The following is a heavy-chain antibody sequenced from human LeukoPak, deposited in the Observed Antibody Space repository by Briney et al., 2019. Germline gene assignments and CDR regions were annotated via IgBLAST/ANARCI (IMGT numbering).Heavy chain of an antibody. Sequence: GGSLRLSCAASGFTFSSYAMSWVRQAPGKGLERVSAISGSGGSTYYADSVKGRFTISRDNSKNTLYLQMNSLRAEDTAVYYCAKEPHASILWWPHGEVDYWGQGTLVTVSS. CDR3: AKEPHASILWWPHGEVDY. CDR1: GFTFSSYA. J-gene: IGHJ4*02. D-gene: IGHD2-21*01. V-gene: IGHV3-23*01. CDR2: ISGSGGST.